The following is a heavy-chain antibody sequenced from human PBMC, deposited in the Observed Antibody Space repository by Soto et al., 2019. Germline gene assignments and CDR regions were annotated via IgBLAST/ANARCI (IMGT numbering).Heavy chain of an antibody. CDR3: AREGRDGYKTHFDY. CDR2: ISYDGSNK. D-gene: IGHD5-12*01. V-gene: IGHV3-30-3*01. CDR1: GFTFSSYA. Sequence: GGSLRLSCAASGFTFSSYAMHWVRQAPGKGLEWVAVISYDGSNKYYADSVKGRFTISRDNSKNTLYLQMNSLRAEDTAVYYCAREGRDGYKTHFDYWGQGTLVTVSS. J-gene: IGHJ4*02.